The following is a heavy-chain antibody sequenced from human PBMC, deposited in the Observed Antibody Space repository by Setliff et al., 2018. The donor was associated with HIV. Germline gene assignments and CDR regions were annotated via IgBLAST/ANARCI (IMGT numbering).Heavy chain of an antibody. CDR1: GGSFSGYY. CDR3: ARVPGRDYYDTSGDFDY. CDR2: FYYSGST. D-gene: IGHD3-22*01. Sequence: SETLSLTCAVYGGSFSGYYWGWIRQPPGKGLEWLGSFYYSGSTYYNPALKSRVSISVDTSKNQLSLKLSSVTAADTAVYYCARVPGRDYYDTSGDFDYWGLGTLVTVSS. J-gene: IGHJ4*02. V-gene: IGHV4-34*01.